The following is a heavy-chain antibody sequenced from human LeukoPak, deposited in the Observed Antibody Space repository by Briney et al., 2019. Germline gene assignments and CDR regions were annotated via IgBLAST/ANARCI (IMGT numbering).Heavy chain of an antibody. Sequence: GGSLRLSCAASGFTFSSYAMSWVRQAPGKGLEWVSAVTDSGGSTYYADSVKGRFTISRDNSKNTLYLQMSSLGAEDTAVYFCAKERVSDLDYWGQGTLVTVSS. J-gene: IGHJ4*02. V-gene: IGHV3-23*01. CDR3: AKERVSDLDY. CDR1: GFTFSSYA. CDR2: VTDSGGST.